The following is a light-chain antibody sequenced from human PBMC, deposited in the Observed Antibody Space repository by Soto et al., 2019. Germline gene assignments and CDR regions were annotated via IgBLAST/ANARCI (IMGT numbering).Light chain of an antibody. J-gene: IGKJ1*01. CDR1: QSISSY. CDR2: AAS. V-gene: IGKV1-39*01. Sequence: DIQMTQSPSSLSASVGDRVTITCRASQSISSYLNWYQQKPGTAPKLLIYAASSLQSGVPSRFSGSGSGTDFTLTISSLQPEDCATYYCQQSYSTPPTFGQGTKVEIK. CDR3: QQSYSTPPT.